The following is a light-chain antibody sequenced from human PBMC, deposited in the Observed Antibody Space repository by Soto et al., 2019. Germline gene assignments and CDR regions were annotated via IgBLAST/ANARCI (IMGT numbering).Light chain of an antibody. CDR2: GAS. J-gene: IGKJ4*01. CDR3: QQNNKWPPVT. Sequence: EVVMTQSPATVSVSPGEGVTLSCRASQTISNDLAWYQQKPGQAPRLLIYGASTRATGVPARFSGGGSGTEFTLTISSLQSEDFAFYYCQQNNKWPPVTFGGGTKV. CDR1: QTISND. V-gene: IGKV3-15*01.